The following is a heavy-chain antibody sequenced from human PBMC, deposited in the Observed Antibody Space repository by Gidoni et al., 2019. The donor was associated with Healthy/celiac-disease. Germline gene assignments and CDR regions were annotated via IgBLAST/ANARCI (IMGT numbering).Heavy chain of an antibody. Sequence: EVQLVESGGGLVKPGGSLRLSCAASGFTFSTYSMNWVRQAPGKGLEWVSSISSSSSYIYYADSVKGRFTISRDNAKNSLYLQMNSLRAEDTAVYYCARGDQRYCSSTSCPYYYGMDVWGQGTTVTVSS. CDR2: ISSSSSYI. J-gene: IGHJ6*02. V-gene: IGHV3-21*01. CDR3: ARGDQRYCSSTSCPYYYGMDV. CDR1: GFTFSTYS. D-gene: IGHD2-2*01.